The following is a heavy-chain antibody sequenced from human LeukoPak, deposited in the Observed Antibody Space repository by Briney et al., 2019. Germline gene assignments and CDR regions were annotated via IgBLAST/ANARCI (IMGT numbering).Heavy chain of an antibody. CDR1: GYTFTGYY. CDR3: ARAPVGGGRSSGYLDY. CDR2: INPNSGGT. J-gene: IGHJ4*02. Sequence: ASVHVSCKASGYTFTGYYMHWVRQAPGQGLEWMGRINPNSGGTNYAQKFQGRVTMTRDTSISTAYMELSRLRSDDTAVYYCARAPVGGGRSSGYLDYWGQGTLVTVSS. V-gene: IGHV1-2*06. D-gene: IGHD3-22*01.